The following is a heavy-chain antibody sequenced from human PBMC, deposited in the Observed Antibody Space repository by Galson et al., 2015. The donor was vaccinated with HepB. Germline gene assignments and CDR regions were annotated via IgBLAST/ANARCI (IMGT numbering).Heavy chain of an antibody. CDR3: ARGARSLHDAFDI. Sequence: SLRLSCAASGFTFSSYSMNWVRQAPGKGLEWVSYISSSSSTIYYADSVKGRFTISRDNAKNSLYLQMNSLRAEDTAVYYCARGARSLHDAFDIWGQGTMVTVSS. V-gene: IGHV3-48*01. CDR1: GFTFSSYS. CDR2: ISSSSSTI. J-gene: IGHJ3*02.